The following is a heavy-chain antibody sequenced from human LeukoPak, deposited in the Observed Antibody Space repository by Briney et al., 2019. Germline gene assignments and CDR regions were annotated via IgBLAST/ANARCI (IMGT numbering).Heavy chain of an antibody. Sequence: GGSLRLSCAASGFTFSSYGMHWVRQAPGKGLEWVAVIWSDGSNQYYVDSVKGRFTISRDNAKNTLYLQMNSLRAEDTAVYYCARDRVVVVAATGGLGYWGQGTLVTVSS. CDR1: GFTFSSYG. D-gene: IGHD2-15*01. CDR2: IWSDGSNQ. V-gene: IGHV3-33*01. CDR3: ARDRVVVVAATGGLGY. J-gene: IGHJ4*02.